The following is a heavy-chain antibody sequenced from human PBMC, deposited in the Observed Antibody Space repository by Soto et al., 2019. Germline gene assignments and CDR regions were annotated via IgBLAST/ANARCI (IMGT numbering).Heavy chain of an antibody. CDR3: ARQIYDSDTGPNFQYYFDS. V-gene: IGHV4-34*01. D-gene: IGHD3-22*01. CDR2: INHSGST. Sequence: SETLSLTFAVYGGSFSGYYWSWIRQPPGKGLEWIGEINHSGSTNYNPSLKSRVTISVDTYKNQFSLKLSSVTAADTAVYYCARQIYDSDTGPNFQYYFDSWGQGTPVTVSS. CDR1: GGSFSGYY. J-gene: IGHJ4*02.